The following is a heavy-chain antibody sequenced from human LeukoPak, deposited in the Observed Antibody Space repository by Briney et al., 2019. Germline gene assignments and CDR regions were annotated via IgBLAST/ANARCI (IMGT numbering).Heavy chain of an antibody. Sequence: SETLSLTCAVYGGSFSGYYWSWIRQPPGKGLEWIGEINHSGSTNYNPSLKSRVTISVDTSKNQFSLKLTSVTAADTAVYYCARGGRYGRPTAKLPDYWGQGTLVTASS. J-gene: IGHJ4*02. CDR1: GGSFSGYY. D-gene: IGHD1-26*01. CDR3: ARGGRYGRPTAKLPDY. CDR2: INHSGST. V-gene: IGHV4-34*01.